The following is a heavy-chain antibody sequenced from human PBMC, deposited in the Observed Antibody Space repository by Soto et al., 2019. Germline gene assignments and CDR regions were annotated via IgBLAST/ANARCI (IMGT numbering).Heavy chain of an antibody. V-gene: IGHV1-8*01. Sequence: SVKVSCKASGYTFTSYDINWVRQATGQGLEWMGWMNTNSGNTGYAQKFQGRVTMTRNTSISTAYMELSSLRSDDTAVYYCAREATRRYMDVWGKGTTVTVSS. CDR1: GYTFTSYD. J-gene: IGHJ6*03. CDR2: MNTNSGNT. CDR3: AREATRRYMDV. D-gene: IGHD1-26*01.